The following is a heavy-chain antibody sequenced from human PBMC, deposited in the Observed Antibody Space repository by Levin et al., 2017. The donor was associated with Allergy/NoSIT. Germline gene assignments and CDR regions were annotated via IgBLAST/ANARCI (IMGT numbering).Heavy chain of an antibody. V-gene: IGHV3-23*01. J-gene: IGHJ4*02. CDR3: AKDAIRGSDQPYYFDY. CDR1: GFTFNNYA. D-gene: IGHD6-19*01. CDR2: IINSGVGT. Sequence: TGGSLRLSCAASGFTFNNYAMSWVRQAPGKGLEWVSAIINSGVGTYYADSVKGRFTISRDNSKNTMYLQMNSLRAEDTAVYFCAKDAIRGSDQPYYFDYWGQRTLVTASS.